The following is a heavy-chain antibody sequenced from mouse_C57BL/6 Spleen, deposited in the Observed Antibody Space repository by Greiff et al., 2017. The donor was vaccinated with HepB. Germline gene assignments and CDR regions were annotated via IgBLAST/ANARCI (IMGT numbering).Heavy chain of an antibody. V-gene: IGHV1-69*01. CDR3: ARGENYPLMDY. CDR1: GYTFTSYW. J-gene: IGHJ4*01. D-gene: IGHD1-1*01. Sequence: VQLQQPGAELVMPGASVKLSCKASGYTFTSYWMHWVKQRPGQGLEWIGEIDPSDSYTNYNQKFKGKSTLTVDKSSSTAYMQLSSLTSEDSAVYYWARGENYPLMDYWGQGTSVTVSS. CDR2: IDPSDSYT.